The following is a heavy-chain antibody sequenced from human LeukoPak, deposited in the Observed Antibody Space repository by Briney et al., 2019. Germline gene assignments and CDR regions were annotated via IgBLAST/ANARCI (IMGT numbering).Heavy chain of an antibody. Sequence: ASVKVSCKVSGYTLTELSMHWVRQAPGKGLEWMGGFDPEDGETIYAQKFQGRVTMTEDTSTDTAYMELSSLRSEDTAVYYCATPTFAYGSYPAFDYWGQGTLVTVSS. D-gene: IGHD1-26*01. CDR3: ATPTFAYGSYPAFDY. J-gene: IGHJ4*02. CDR2: FDPEDGET. CDR1: GYTLTELS. V-gene: IGHV1-24*01.